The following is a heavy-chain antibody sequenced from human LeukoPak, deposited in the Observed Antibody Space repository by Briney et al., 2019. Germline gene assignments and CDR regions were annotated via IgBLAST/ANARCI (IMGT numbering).Heavy chain of an antibody. V-gene: IGHV1-2*02. CDR1: GYTFTGPY. CDR2: INPNSGGT. D-gene: IGHD2-8*01. J-gene: IGHJ4*02. CDR3: ARVEYCTKGVCINYDL. Sequence: ASVKVSCKASGYTFTGPYIHWMRQAPGQGPEWMGWINPNSGGTKYAQKFQDRVTVTRDTSTSTAYMELSGLRTDDTATYYCARVEYCTKGVCINYDLWGQGTLVTVSS.